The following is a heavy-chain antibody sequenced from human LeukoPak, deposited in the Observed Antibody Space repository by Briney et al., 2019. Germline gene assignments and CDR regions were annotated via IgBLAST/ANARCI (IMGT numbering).Heavy chain of an antibody. Sequence: ASVKVSCKASGYTFTTYAMNWVRQAPGQGLEWMGWINTNTGNPTYAQGFTGRFVFSLDTSVSTAYLQISSLKAEDTAVYYCAPISSWYYFDYWGQGTLVTVSS. D-gene: IGHD6-13*01. CDR2: INTNTGNP. J-gene: IGHJ4*02. V-gene: IGHV7-4-1*02. CDR1: GYTFTTYA. CDR3: APISSWYYFDY.